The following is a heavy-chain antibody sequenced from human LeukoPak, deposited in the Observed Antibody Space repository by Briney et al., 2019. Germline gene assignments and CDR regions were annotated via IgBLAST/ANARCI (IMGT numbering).Heavy chain of an antibody. Sequence: SETLSLTCSVSAASPIRSIYYWGWIRQTPEKGLEWIGSVSYSGSIYYNPSLKSRVTISVDSSKNHFSLKLSSVTAADTAVYYCARMESYGSGSYYFDFWGQGTLVTVSS. CDR3: ARMESYGSGSYYFDF. CDR2: VSYSGSI. J-gene: IGHJ4*02. CDR1: AASPIRSIYY. V-gene: IGHV4-39*07. D-gene: IGHD3-10*01.